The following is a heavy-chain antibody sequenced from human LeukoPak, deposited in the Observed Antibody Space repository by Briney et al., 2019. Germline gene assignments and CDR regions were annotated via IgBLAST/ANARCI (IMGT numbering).Heavy chain of an antibody. D-gene: IGHD5-12*01. CDR1: GFTFSSYA. CDR2: ISYDGSNK. J-gene: IGHJ4*02. CDR3: AGGRLVATSKAVAIDY. Sequence: GGSLRLSCAASGFTFSSYAMHWVRQAPGKGLEWVAVISYDGSNKYYADSVKGRFTISRDNSKNTLYLQMNSLRAEDTAVYYCAGGRLVATSKAVAIDYWGQGTLVTVSS. V-gene: IGHV3-30*04.